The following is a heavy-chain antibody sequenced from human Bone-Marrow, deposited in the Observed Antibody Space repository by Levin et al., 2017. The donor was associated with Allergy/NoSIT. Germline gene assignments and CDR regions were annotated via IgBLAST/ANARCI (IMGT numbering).Heavy chain of an antibody. CDR1: GFDFSNYW. CDR3: PTGGSSHINY. CDR2: INQDGSEK. J-gene: IGHJ4*02. Sequence: PGGSLRLSCGVSGFDFSNYWMSWVRQAPGKGLEWVAKINQDGSEKYYVDSVKGRFTISRDNAKNSVYLQMDSLRVEDTAVYYCPTGGSSHINYWGQGSLVSVSS. D-gene: IGHD3-10*01. V-gene: IGHV3-7*01.